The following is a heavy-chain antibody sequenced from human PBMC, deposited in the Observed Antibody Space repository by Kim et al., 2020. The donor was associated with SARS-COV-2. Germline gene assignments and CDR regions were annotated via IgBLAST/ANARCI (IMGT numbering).Heavy chain of an antibody. CDR2: GDGGST. Sequence: GDGGSTNNAGSVKGRFTISRDNSKNSLYLQMNSLRTEDTALYYCAKGNLDYWGQGTLVTVSS. V-gene: IGHV3-43*02. J-gene: IGHJ4*02. CDR3: AKGNLDY.